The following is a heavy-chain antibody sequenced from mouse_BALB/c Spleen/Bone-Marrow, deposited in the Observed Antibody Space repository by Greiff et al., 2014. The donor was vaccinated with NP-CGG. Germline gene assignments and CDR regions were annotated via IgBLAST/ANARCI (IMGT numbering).Heavy chain of an antibody. D-gene: IGHD1-1*01. CDR3: ARSEYFGSSYDY. CDR1: GYTFTSYV. Sequence: EVQLQQSGPELVKPGASVKMSCEASGYTFTSYVMHRMKQKPGQGLEWIGYINPYNDGTKYNETFKGKATLTSDKSSSTAYMDLSSLTSEDSAVYFCARSEYFGSSYDYWGQGTTLTVSS. CDR2: INPYNDGT. V-gene: IGHV1-14*01. J-gene: IGHJ2*01.